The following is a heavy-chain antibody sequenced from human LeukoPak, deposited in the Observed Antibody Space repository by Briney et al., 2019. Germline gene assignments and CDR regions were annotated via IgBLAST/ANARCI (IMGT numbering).Heavy chain of an antibody. J-gene: IGHJ3*02. CDR3: ARHSRSAYTGYENVFDI. Sequence: SETLSLTCTVSGDSISSSSYCWDWIRQPPGKGLEWIGNIYNSANTHYNPSLKARITMSVDTSKNQFSLKLNSVTAADTGIYYCARHSRSAYTGYENVFDIWGQGTMVTVSS. D-gene: IGHD5-12*01. CDR1: GDSISSSSYC. V-gene: IGHV4-39*01. CDR2: IYNSANT.